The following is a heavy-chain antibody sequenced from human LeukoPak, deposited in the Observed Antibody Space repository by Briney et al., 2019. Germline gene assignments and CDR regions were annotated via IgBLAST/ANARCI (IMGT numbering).Heavy chain of an antibody. CDR1: VGTFSSYA. J-gene: IGHJ4*02. D-gene: IGHD6-19*01. CDR3: ARSSGWYFPFDY. V-gene: IGHV1-69*13. CDR2: IIPIFGTA. Sequence: SVKVSCKASVGTFSSYAISWVRQAPGQGHECMGGIIPIFGTANSAQKFQGRVTITADESTSTAYMELSSLRSEDTAVYYCARSSGWYFPFDYWGQGTLVTVSS.